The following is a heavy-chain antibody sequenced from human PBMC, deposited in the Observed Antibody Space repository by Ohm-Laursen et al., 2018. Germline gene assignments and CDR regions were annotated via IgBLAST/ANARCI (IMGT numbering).Heavy chain of an antibody. CDR1: GFTLSNYA. D-gene: IGHD6-25*01. Sequence: SLRLSCAASGFTLSNYAMSWVRQAPGKGLEWVSSISVTGGSTYYADSVKGRFTISRDNSKNTLYLQMNSLRAEDTAVYYCATAGPYSGDDYWGQGTLVNVSS. J-gene: IGHJ4*02. V-gene: IGHV3-23*01. CDR2: ISVTGGST. CDR3: ATAGPYSGDDY.